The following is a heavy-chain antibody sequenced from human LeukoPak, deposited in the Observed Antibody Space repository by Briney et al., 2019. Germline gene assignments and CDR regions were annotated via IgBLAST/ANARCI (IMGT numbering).Heavy chain of an antibody. Sequence: SVKVSCKASGGTFSSYAISWVRQAPGQGLEWMGRIIPIFGTANYAQKFQGRVTITTDESTSTAYMELSSLRSEDTAVYYCASQLLAAHWFDPRGQGTLVTVSS. CDR3: ASQLLAAHWFDP. J-gene: IGHJ5*02. D-gene: IGHD6-13*01. CDR2: IIPIFGTA. CDR1: GGTFSSYA. V-gene: IGHV1-69*05.